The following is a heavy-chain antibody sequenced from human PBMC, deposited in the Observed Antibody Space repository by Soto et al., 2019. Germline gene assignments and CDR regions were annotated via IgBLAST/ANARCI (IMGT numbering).Heavy chain of an antibody. CDR1: GGTFSSYT. V-gene: IGHV1-8*02. Sequence: ASVKVSCKASGGTFSSYTISWVRQAPGQGLEWMGRMNPNSGNTGYAQKFQGRVTMTRNTSISTAYMELSSLRSEDTAVYYCARGWGGYCSGGSCYSGAFDICGQGTMVTLS. CDR3: ARGWGGYCSGGSCYSGAFDI. J-gene: IGHJ3*02. D-gene: IGHD2-15*01. CDR2: MNPNSGNT.